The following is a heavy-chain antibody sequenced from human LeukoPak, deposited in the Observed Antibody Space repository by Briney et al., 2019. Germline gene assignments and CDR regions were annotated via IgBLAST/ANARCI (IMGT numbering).Heavy chain of an antibody. Sequence: PSETLSLTCTVSGGSISSYYWSWIRKPAGKGLEWIGRIYTSGSTNYNASLKSGVSMSVDTSKNQSSLKLSSVTAADTAVFYCARENSGSYREFDYWGQGTLVTVSS. CDR3: ARENSGSYREFDY. V-gene: IGHV4-4*07. CDR2: IYTSGST. J-gene: IGHJ4*02. D-gene: IGHD1-26*01. CDR1: GGSISSYY.